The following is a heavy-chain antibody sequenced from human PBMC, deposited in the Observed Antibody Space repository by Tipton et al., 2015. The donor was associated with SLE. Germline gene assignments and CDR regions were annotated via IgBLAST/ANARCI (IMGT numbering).Heavy chain of an antibody. CDR1: GFTFSSYS. CDR2: ISSSSSTI. Sequence: SLRLSCAASGFTFSSYSMNWVRQAPGKGLEWVSYISSSSSTIYYADSVKGRFTISRDNAKNSLYLQMNSLRAEDTAVYYCAGYYCGGDCWGWGQGTLVTVSS. D-gene: IGHD2-21*02. V-gene: IGHV3-48*01. J-gene: IGHJ4*02. CDR3: AGYYCGGDCWG.